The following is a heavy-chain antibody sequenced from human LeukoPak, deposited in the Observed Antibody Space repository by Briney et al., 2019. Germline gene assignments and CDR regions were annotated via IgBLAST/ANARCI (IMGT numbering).Heavy chain of an antibody. CDR3: ASPGGWYDDGKYLQH. D-gene: IGHD6-19*01. CDR1: GFAVISNY. V-gene: IGHV3-53*01. CDR2: IYSGGST. Sequence: PGGSLRIPCAASGFAVISNYMNWVRQAPGKGLEWVSVIYSGGSTYYADSVKGRFTISRDNFKNTLYLQMNSLRAEDTAVYYCASPGGWYDDGKYLQHWGQGTLVTVSS. J-gene: IGHJ1*01.